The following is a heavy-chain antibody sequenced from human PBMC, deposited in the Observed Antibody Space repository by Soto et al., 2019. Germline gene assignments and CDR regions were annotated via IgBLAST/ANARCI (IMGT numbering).Heavy chain of an antibody. CDR3: ARVSVDYYDSSGYSSFDY. CDR2: IYYSGST. CDR1: GASIRNYY. Sequence: KASETLSLTCSVSGASIRNYYWHWIRQPPGKGLEWIGYIYYSGSTNYNPSLKSRVTISVDTSKNQFSLKLSSVTAADTAVYYCARVSVDYYDSSGYSSFDYWGQGTLVTVSS. D-gene: IGHD3-22*01. V-gene: IGHV4-59*01. J-gene: IGHJ4*02.